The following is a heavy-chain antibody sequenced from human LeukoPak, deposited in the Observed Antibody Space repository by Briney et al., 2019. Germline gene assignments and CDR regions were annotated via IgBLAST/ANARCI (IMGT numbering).Heavy chain of an antibody. CDR3: AKGSKAVLFTRDHYMDV. Sequence: PGGSLRLSCAASGFTFSTYGMHWVRQAPGKGLEWVAFIRYEGRNKYYADSVKGRFTISRDNSKNTLYLQMNSLRAEDTAVYYCAKGSKAVLFTRDHYMDVWGKGTTVTISS. D-gene: IGHD6-19*01. J-gene: IGHJ6*03. CDR2: IRYEGRNK. V-gene: IGHV3-30*02. CDR1: GFTFSTYG.